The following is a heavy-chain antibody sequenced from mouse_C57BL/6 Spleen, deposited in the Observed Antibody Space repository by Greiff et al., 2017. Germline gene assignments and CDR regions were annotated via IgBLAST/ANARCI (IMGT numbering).Heavy chain of an antibody. CDR2: IWSGGST. D-gene: IGHD2-4*01. CDR3: ARGGFYYNYDGYYMDY. V-gene: IGHV2-2*01. J-gene: IGHJ4*01. CDR1: GFSLTSYG. Sequence: VQGVESGPGLVQPSQSLSITCTVSGFSLTSYGVHWVRQSPGKGLEWLGVIWSGGSTANNAAFISSLSISKDNSKSQVFFKMNSLQADDTAIYYCARGGFYYNYDGYYMDYWGQGTSVTVSS.